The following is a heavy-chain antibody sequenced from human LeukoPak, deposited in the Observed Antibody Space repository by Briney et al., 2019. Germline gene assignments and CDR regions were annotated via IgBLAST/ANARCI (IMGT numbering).Heavy chain of an antibody. J-gene: IGHJ5*02. V-gene: IGHV4-39*07. CDR2: IYYSGST. CDR1: GFTFSSYG. D-gene: IGHD3-3*01. Sequence: GSLRLSCAASGFTFSSYGMHWIRQPPGKGLEWIGSIYYSGSTYYNPSLKSRVTISVDTSKNQFSLKLSSVTAADTAVYYCARCAGAITIFGVVIPTGWFDPWGQGTLVTVSS. CDR3: ARCAGAITIFGVVIPTGWFDP.